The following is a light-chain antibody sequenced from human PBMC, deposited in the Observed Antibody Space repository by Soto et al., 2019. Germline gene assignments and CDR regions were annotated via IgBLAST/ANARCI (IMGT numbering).Light chain of an antibody. CDR3: QSYDSSLSGGV. CDR2: GNS. V-gene: IGLV1-40*01. J-gene: IGLJ3*02. CDR1: SSNIGAGYD. Sequence: QSVLTQPPSVSGAPGQRVTISGTRSSSNIGAGYDVHWYQQLPGTAPKLLIYGNSHRPSGVPDRFSGSKAGTSASLAITGLQAEDEADYFCQSYDSSLSGGVFGGGTKLTVL.